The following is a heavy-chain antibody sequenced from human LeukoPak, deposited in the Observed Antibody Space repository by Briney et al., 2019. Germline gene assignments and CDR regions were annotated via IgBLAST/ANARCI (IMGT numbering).Heavy chain of an antibody. Sequence: GESLKISCKGSGFSFTSYWIAWVRQMPGKGLEWMGIIYPGDSDTTYSPSFRGQVTISADKSINTAYLQWNSLKASDTAMYYCARHLTADYWGQGTLVTVSS. CDR1: GFSFTSYW. V-gene: IGHV5-51*01. CDR3: ARHLTADY. CDR2: IYPGDSDT. D-gene: IGHD3-9*01. J-gene: IGHJ4*02.